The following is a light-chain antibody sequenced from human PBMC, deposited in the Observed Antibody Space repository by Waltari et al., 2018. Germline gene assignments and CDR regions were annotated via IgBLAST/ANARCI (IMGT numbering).Light chain of an antibody. CDR3: QHYYNFPWT. Sequence: VIWMTQSPSLLSASPGDRVTITCRMSQGIRAYLAWYQQKPGRAPDLLIYGASILHSGVPSRFSGSGSGTDFTLTISSLQSEYVATYYCQHYYNFPWTFGQGTKVEIK. J-gene: IGKJ1*01. V-gene: IGKV1D-8*03. CDR1: QGIRAY. CDR2: GAS.